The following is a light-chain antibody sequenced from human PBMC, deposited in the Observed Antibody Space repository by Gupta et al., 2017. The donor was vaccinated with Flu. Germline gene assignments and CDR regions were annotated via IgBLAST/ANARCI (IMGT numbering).Light chain of an antibody. CDR3: MQGGT. CDR1: QSLLHSNGYNY. CDR2: LGS. V-gene: IGKV2-28*01. J-gene: IGKJ1*01. Sequence: DNGMTQSPLSLPVTPGEPASISCRSSQSLLHSNGYNYLDWYLQKPGQSPQLLIYLGSNRASGVPDRFSGSGSGTDFTLKISRVEAEDVGVYYCMQGGTFGQGTKVEIK.